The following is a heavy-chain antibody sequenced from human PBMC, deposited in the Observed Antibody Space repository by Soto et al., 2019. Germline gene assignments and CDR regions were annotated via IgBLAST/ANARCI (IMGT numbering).Heavy chain of an antibody. V-gene: IGHV3-48*01. CDR1: GFTVSSNY. CDR3: ARDGYYYGSGTYYPLGMDV. D-gene: IGHD3-10*01. J-gene: IGHJ6*02. Sequence: PGGSLRLSCAASGFTVSSNYMSWVRQAPGKGLEWVSYISPSNNIYDADSVKGRFTISRDNVKNSLYLQMNSLRAEDTAVYYCARDGYYYGSGTYYPLGMDVWGQGTTVTVSS. CDR2: ISPSNNI.